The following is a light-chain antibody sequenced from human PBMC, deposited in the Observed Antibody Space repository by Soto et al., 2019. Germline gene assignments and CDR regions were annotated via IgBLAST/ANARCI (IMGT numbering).Light chain of an antibody. CDR1: QSVSSN. J-gene: IGKJ1*01. Sequence: EIVMTQSPATLSVSPGERATLSCRASQSVSSNLAWYQQKPGQSPRLLMVGASTRATGVPARFSGSGSGTEFTLTISSLQSEDFAVYYCQQYNNWPPWTFGQGTKVEIK. V-gene: IGKV3-15*01. CDR2: GAS. CDR3: QQYNNWPPWT.